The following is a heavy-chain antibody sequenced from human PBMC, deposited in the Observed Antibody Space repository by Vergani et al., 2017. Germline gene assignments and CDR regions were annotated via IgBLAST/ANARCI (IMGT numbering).Heavy chain of an antibody. CDR2: IYPGDSDT. J-gene: IGHJ6*03. CDR3: ARRGRGYCSSTSCYTVDYYYYYMDV. Sequence: EVQLVQSGAEVKKPGESLTISCKGSGYSFTSYWIGWVRQMPGKGLEWMGIIYPGDSDTRYSPSFQGQVTISADKSISTAYLQWSSLKASDTAMYHCARRGRGYCSSTSCYTVDYYYYYMDVWGKGP. V-gene: IGHV5-51*01. D-gene: IGHD2-2*02. CDR1: GYSFTSYW.